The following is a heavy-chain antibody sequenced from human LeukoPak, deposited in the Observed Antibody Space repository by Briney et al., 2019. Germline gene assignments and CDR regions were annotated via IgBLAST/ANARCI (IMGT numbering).Heavy chain of an antibody. CDR3: ARGLGYSSSWYKDY. CDR1: GYTFTGYY. J-gene: IGHJ4*02. CDR2: INPNSGGT. V-gene: IGHV1-2*02. D-gene: IGHD6-13*01. Sequence: PEASVKVSCKASGYTFTGYYMHWVRQAPGQGLEWMGWINPNSGGTNYAQKFQGRVTMTRDTSISTAYMELSRLRSDDTAVYYCARGLGYSSSWYKDYWGQGTLVTVSS.